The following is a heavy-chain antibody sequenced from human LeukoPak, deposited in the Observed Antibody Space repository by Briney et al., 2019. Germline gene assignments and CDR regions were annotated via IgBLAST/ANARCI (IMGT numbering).Heavy chain of an antibody. V-gene: IGHV3-23*01. Sequence: PGGSLRLSCAASGFTFSSYAMSWVRQAPGKGLEWVSAISGSGGSTYYADSVKGRFTISRDNSKNTLYLQMNSLRAEDTAVYYCAKSGIAAAGSVRGNWFDPWGQGTLVTVSS. CDR1: GFTFSSYA. CDR3: AKSGIAAAGSVRGNWFDP. J-gene: IGHJ5*02. D-gene: IGHD6-13*01. CDR2: ISGSGGST.